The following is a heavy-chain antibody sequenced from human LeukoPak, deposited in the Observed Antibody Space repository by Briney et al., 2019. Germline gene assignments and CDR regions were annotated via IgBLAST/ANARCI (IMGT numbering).Heavy chain of an antibody. CDR1: GFTVTSHY. J-gene: IGHJ4*02. CDR2: VYSDGNT. D-gene: IGHD2-15*01. Sequence: PGGSLRLSCAASGFTVTSHYMSWVRQAPGKGLECVSVVYSDGNTYYADSVKGRFTISRDSSTNTVYLQMNSLRAGDTAMYYCTRQHCSGGDCYFFDWGQGTLVTVSS. V-gene: IGHV3-53*01. CDR3: TRQHCSGGDCYFFD.